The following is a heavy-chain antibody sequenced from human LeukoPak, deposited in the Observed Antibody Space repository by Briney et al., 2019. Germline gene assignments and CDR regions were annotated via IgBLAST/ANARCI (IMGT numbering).Heavy chain of an antibody. D-gene: IGHD1-26*01. V-gene: IGHV1-3*03. Sequence: ASVKVSCKASGYTFTNYAMHWVRQAPGQRLEWMGWINASHGNTKYSQEFQGRVTITRDTSASTAYMELSSLRSEDTAVYYCARPPRGSSHYQAWGQGTLVTVSS. CDR1: GYTFTNYA. CDR3: ARPPRGSSHYQA. CDR2: INASHGNT. J-gene: IGHJ5*02.